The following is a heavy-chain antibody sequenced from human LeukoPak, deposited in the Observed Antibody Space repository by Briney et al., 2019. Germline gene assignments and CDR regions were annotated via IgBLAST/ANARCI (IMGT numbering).Heavy chain of an antibody. CDR1: GLNFRSFW. J-gene: IGHJ2*01. Sequence: GGSLRLSCAVSGLNFRSFWMSWVRQAPGKGLEWVANIKQDETEEFYVDSVKGRFTISRDNAKNSLYLQMNSLRVEDSAVYYCARGFYFSMTELYYLDLWGRGTLVTVSS. CDR3: ARGFYFSMTELYYLDL. V-gene: IGHV3-7*04. D-gene: IGHD2-8*01. CDR2: IKQDETEE.